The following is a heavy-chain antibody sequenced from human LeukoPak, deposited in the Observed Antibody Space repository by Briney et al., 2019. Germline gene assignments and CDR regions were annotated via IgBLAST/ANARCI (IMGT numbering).Heavy chain of an antibody. J-gene: IGHJ4*02. CDR2: IRNRDNSYTT. Sequence: GGSLRLSCAASGFSFSDHYMDWVRQAPGKGLEWVGRIRNRDNSYTTEYAASVNGRFTISRDDAMNSVYLQMNSLKTEDTAVYYCARAMAYGAFHYWGQGTLATVSS. V-gene: IGHV3-72*01. CDR1: GFSFSDHY. CDR3: ARAMAYGAFHY. D-gene: IGHD4-17*01.